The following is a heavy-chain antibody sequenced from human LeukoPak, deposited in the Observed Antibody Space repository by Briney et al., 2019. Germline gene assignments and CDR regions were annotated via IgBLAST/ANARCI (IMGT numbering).Heavy chain of an antibody. CDR3: ARHGMGGSGSYYYHHYGMDV. J-gene: IGHJ6*02. Sequence: TRYSPSFQGQVAISADKSISTAYLQWSSLKASDTAMYYCARHGMGGSGSYYYHHYGMDVWGQGTTVTVSS. V-gene: IGHV5-51*01. CDR2: T. D-gene: IGHD3-10*01.